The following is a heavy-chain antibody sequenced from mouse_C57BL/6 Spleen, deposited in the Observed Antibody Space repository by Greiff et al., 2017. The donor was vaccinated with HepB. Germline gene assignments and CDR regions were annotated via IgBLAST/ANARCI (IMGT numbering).Heavy chain of an antibody. Sequence: EVQLQESGPGLVKPSQSLSLTCSVTGYSITSGYYWNWIRHFPGNKLEWMGYISYDGSNNYNPSLKNRISITRDTSKNQFFLKLNSVTTEDTATYYCARGDGQGFAYWGQGTLVTVSA. CDR2: ISYDGSN. CDR3: ARGDGQGFAY. J-gene: IGHJ3*01. D-gene: IGHD2-3*01. CDR1: GYSITSGYY. V-gene: IGHV3-6*01.